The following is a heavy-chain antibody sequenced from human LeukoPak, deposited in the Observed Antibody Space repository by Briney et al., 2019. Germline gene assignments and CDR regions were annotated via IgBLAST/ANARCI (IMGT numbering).Heavy chain of an antibody. V-gene: IGHV3-74*01. CDR2: IGSDGRHT. CDR1: GFTFSDHW. Sequence: GGSLRLSRAAAGFTFSDHWMHWVRQAPGKGLVWVSRIGSDGRHTNYAGSVKGRFTISRDNAKNTLHLQMNSLGAEDTGIYYCGRDAVLGSGSLDYWGQGVLVTVSS. J-gene: IGHJ4*02. D-gene: IGHD3-10*01. CDR3: GRDAVLGSGSLDY.